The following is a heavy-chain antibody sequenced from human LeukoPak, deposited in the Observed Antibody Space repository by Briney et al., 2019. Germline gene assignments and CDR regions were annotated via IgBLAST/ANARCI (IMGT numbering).Heavy chain of an antibody. Sequence: GGSLRLSCAASGFTFSGFGMHWVRQAPGKGLEWVAYIHTDQTIQYYADSVKGRFTISRDNSKNTLYLQMNSLRDEDTAVFYCAKDGSRSREVFPYYYGSGRLQYMDVWGKGTTVIISS. CDR3: AKDGSRSREVFPYYYGSGRLQYMDV. CDR1: GFTFSGFG. CDR2: IHTDQTIQ. J-gene: IGHJ6*03. V-gene: IGHV3-30*02. D-gene: IGHD3-10*01.